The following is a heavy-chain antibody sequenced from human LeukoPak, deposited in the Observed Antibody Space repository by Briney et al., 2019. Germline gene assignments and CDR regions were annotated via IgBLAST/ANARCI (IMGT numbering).Heavy chain of an antibody. Sequence: ASVKVSCKASGYTFSASLLHWVRQAPGQPLEWMGWINPNSGGTKYAQKFQGRVTLTTDTSIGTAYMDLSRLTSDDTAVYYCARSPIAARPFWFDPWGQGTLVTVSS. CDR2: INPNSGGT. D-gene: IGHD6-6*01. J-gene: IGHJ5*02. V-gene: IGHV1-2*02. CDR1: GYTFSASL. CDR3: ARSPIAARPFWFDP.